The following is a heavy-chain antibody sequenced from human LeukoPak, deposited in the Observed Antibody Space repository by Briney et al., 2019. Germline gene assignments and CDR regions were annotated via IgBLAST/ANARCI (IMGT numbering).Heavy chain of an antibody. J-gene: IGHJ5*02. D-gene: IGHD4/OR15-4a*01. Sequence: PGGSLRLSCAASGFTGSSNYMSWVRQAPGKGLEWVAVIWYDGGDKYYADSVKGRFTISRDNSKNTLYLQMNSLRAEDTAVYYCAKDQGASWGQGTQVTVSS. CDR2: IWYDGGDK. CDR3: AKDQGAS. V-gene: IGHV3-33*06. CDR1: GFTGSSNY.